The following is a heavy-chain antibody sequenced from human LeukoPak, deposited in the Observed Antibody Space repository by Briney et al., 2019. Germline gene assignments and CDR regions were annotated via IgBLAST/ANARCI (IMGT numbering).Heavy chain of an antibody. V-gene: IGHV4-38-2*01. D-gene: IGHD3-3*01. CDR3: ARRIFGVVIILSSMGAFDI. J-gene: IGHJ3*02. CDR1: GYSLSSGYY. Sequence: SETLSLTCAVSGYSLSSGYYWGWIRQPPGKGLEWIGSIYHSGSTYYNPSLKSRVTISVDTSKNQFSLKLSSVTAADTAVYYCARRIFGVVIILSSMGAFDIWGQGTMVTVSS. CDR2: IYHSGST.